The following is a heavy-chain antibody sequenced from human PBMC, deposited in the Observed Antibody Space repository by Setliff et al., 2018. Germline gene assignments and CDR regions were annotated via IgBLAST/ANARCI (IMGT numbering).Heavy chain of an antibody. CDR3: ARGLEGEDYLYYMDV. D-gene: IGHD2-21*01. Sequence: SETLSLTCTVSGGSISSSNWRTWVRQPPGKGLEWIGEIYHSGSINYNPSLKSRVTMSVDKSKNQFSLKLTSVTAADTAVYYCARGLEGEDYLYYMDVWGKGNTVTVSS. CDR1: GGSISSSNW. J-gene: IGHJ6*03. V-gene: IGHV4-4*02. CDR2: IYHSGSI.